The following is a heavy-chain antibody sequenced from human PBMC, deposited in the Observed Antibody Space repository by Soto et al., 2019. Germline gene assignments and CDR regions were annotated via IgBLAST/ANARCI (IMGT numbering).Heavy chain of an antibody. CDR3: ARGRAGCYFDY. J-gene: IGHJ4*02. V-gene: IGHV1-69*06. CDR1: GGPFSSYA. CDR2: IIPIFGTA. Sequence: SVKVSCKASGGPFSSYAISLVRQAPGQGLEWMGGIIPIFGTANYAQKFQGRVTITADKSTSTAYMELSSLRAEDTAVYYCARGRAGCYFDYWGQATMVTVSS.